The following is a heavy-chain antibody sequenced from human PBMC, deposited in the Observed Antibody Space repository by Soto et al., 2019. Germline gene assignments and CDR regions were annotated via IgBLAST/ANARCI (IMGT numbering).Heavy chain of an antibody. CDR3: ARSPFDAFDI. J-gene: IGHJ3*02. V-gene: IGHV5-51*01. Sequence: GEALKISCKGSGYSFTSYWIGWVRQMPGKGLEWMGIIYPGDSDTRYSPSFQGQVTISADKSISTAYLQWSSLNPSDPAMYFCARSPFDAFDIWGQWTMFTVSS. CDR2: IYPGDSDT. CDR1: GYSFTSYW.